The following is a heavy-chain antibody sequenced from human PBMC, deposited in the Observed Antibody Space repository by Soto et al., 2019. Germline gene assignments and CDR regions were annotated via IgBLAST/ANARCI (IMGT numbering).Heavy chain of an antibody. V-gene: IGHV3-74*03. CDR3: VREVIEAVGTVGWFDR. D-gene: IGHD3-22*01. CDR2: ISGDGSST. Sequence: GGSLRLSCAASGFTFSSHWMPWVRQTPGKGPVWVARISGDGSSTKYADSVKGRFTISRDNAKNTLVLQMSSLRAEDTAVYYCVREVIEAVGTVGWFDRWREGTVVTVS. CDR1: GFTFSSHW. J-gene: IGHJ5*02.